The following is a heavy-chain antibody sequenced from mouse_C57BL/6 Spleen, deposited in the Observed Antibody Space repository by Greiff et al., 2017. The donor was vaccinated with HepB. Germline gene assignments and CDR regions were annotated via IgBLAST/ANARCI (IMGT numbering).Heavy chain of an antibody. J-gene: IGHJ1*03. CDR3: TRGLLDWYFDV. D-gene: IGHD2-3*01. CDR2: IRLKSDNYAT. CDR1: GFTFSNYW. Sequence: EVMLVESGGGLVQPGGSMKLSCVASGFTFSNYWMNWVRQSPEKGLEWVAQIRLKSDNYATHYAESVKGRFTISRDDSKSSVYLQMNNLRAEDTGIYYCTRGLLDWYFDVWGTGTTVTVSS. V-gene: IGHV6-3*01.